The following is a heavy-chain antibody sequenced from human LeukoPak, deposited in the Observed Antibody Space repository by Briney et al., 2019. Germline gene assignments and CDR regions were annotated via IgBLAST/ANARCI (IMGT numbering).Heavy chain of an antibody. CDR3: ARGYYYDSSGSMGYFDY. J-gene: IGHJ4*02. V-gene: IGHV1-69*05. CDR2: IIPILGTA. Sequence: SVKVSCKASGGTFSSYAISWVRQAPGQGLEWMGGIIPILGTANYAQKFQGRVTITTDESTSTAYMELSSLRSEDTAVYYCARGYYYDSSGSMGYFDYWGQGTLVTVSS. CDR1: GGTFSSYA. D-gene: IGHD3-22*01.